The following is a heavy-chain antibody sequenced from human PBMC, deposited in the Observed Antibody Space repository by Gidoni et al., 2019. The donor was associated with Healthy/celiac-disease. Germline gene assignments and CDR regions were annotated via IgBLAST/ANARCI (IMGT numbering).Heavy chain of an antibody. CDR2: IYHSGST. V-gene: IGHV4-30-2*01. Sequence: QLQLQESGSGLVKPSQTLSLTCAVSGGPISSGGYSWSWIRQPPGKGLEWIGYIYHSGSTDYNPSLKSRVTISVDRSKNQFSLKLSSVTAADTAVYYCASSTVTSAAYFQHWGQGTLVTVSS. CDR3: ASSTVTSAAYFQH. J-gene: IGHJ1*01. D-gene: IGHD4-17*01. CDR1: GGPISSGGYS.